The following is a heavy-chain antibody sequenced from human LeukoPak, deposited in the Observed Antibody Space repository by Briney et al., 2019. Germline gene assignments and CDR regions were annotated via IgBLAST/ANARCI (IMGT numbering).Heavy chain of an antibody. CDR3: AKAELGVDTFFDY. J-gene: IGHJ4*02. Sequence: GGSLRLSCAASGFTFSSYSMNWVRQPPGKGLEWLSYISRSGGTIYYSDSVQGRFTISRDNSKRTLFLQMNSLRAEDTAFYYCAKAELGVDTFFDYWGQGTLVTVSS. V-gene: IGHV3-23*01. CDR2: ISRSGGTI. CDR1: GFTFSSYS. D-gene: IGHD3-3*01.